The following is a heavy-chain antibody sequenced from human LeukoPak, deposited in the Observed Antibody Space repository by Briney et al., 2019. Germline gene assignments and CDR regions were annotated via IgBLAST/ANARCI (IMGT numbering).Heavy chain of an antibody. J-gene: IGHJ4*02. CDR3: ARVAFPSGSYISGIDY. V-gene: IGHV3-53*01. CDR1: GFTVSSSY. CDR2: IYSGGST. D-gene: IGHD1-14*01. Sequence: PGGSLRLSCSASGFTVSSSYMSWVRQAPGKGLEWVSVIYSGGSTYYADSVKGRFTISRDNSKNTLYLQMNSLRIEDTAGYYWARVAFPSGSYISGIDYWGQGTLVTVSS.